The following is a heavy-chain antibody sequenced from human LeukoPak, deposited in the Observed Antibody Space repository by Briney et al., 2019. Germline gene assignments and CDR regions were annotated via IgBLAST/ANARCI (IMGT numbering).Heavy chain of an antibody. D-gene: IGHD1-26*01. CDR1: GNTFTSYY. V-gene: IGHV1-46*01. Sequence: ASVKVSCKASGNTFTSYYMHWVRQAPGQGPEWMGIINPSGGSTSYAQKFQGRVTMTRDTSTSTVYMELSSLRSEDTAVYYCARLGVVGATGVDYWGQGPLVTVSS. CDR3: ARLGVVGATGVDY. J-gene: IGHJ4*02. CDR2: INPSGGST.